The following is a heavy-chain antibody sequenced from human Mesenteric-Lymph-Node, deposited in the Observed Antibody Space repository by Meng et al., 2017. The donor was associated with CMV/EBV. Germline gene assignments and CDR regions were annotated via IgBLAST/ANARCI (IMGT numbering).Heavy chain of an antibody. J-gene: IGHJ4*02. CDR1: GGSFTGYY. CDR3: ARDFPYNWNVRLSDY. Sequence: SETLSLTCAVYGGSFTGYYWSWIRQSPGKGLEWIGEINHSGSTNYNPSLKSRATLSVDTSKSQFSLSLTSVTAADSAVYYCARDFPYNWNVRLSDYWGQGTLVTVSS. V-gene: IGHV4-34*01. D-gene: IGHD1-20*01. CDR2: INHSGST.